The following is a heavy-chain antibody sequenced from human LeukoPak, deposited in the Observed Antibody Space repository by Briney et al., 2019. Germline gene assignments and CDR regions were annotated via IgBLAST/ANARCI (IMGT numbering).Heavy chain of an antibody. CDR2: INHSGST. D-gene: IGHD6-19*01. J-gene: IGHJ4*02. CDR1: GGSFSGYY. Sequence: SETLSLTCAVYGGSFSGYYWSWIRQPPGKGLEWIGEINHSGSTNYNLSLKSRVTISVDTSKNQFSLKLSSVTAADTAVYYCARASIAVAGLDYWGQGTLVTVSS. CDR3: ARASIAVAGLDY. V-gene: IGHV4-34*01.